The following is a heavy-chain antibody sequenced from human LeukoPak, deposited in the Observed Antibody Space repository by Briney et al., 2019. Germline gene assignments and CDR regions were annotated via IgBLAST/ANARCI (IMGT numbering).Heavy chain of an antibody. CDR2: ISSTSTYI. D-gene: IGHD3-10*01. CDR1: GFTFVSYT. V-gene: IGHV3-21*01. J-gene: IGHJ4*02. CDR3: ARHLLGELYFDF. Sequence: PGGSLRLSCAASGFTFVSYTMNWFRQAPGKGLEWVSSISSTSTYIYYADSVKGRFTISRDNGGNSLYLQMNSLRAEDTAVYYCARHLLGELYFDFWGQGTLVTVSS.